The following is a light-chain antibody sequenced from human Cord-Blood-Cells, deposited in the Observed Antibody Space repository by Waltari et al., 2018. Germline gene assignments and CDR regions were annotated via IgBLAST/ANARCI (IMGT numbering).Light chain of an antibody. J-gene: IGKJ2*03. V-gene: IGKV1-39*01. CDR1: QSISSY. CDR3: QQSYSTPYS. CDR2: AAS. Sequence: DIQMTQSPSSLSASVGDRVTITCRASQSISSYLNWYQQKPGKAPKLLIYAASSLQSGVPSRFSGSGSGRDFALTISSLQPGDFATYYGQQSYSTPYSFGHGTKLEIK.